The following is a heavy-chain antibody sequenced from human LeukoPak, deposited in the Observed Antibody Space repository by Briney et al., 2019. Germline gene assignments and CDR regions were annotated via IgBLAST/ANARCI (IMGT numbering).Heavy chain of an antibody. J-gene: IGHJ3*02. CDR3: ARHDYYDSSGQI. Sequence: SGTLSLTCAVSGGSISSSNWWSWVRQPPGKGLEWIGEIYHSGSTNYNPSLKSRVTISVDTSKNQFSLKLSSVTAADTAVYYCARHDYYDSSGQIWGQGTMVTVSS. CDR2: IYHSGST. V-gene: IGHV4-4*02. D-gene: IGHD3-22*01. CDR1: GGSISSSNW.